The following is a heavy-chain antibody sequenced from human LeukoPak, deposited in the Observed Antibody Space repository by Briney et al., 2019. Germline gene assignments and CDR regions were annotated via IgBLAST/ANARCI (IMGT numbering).Heavy chain of an antibody. CDR2: IHHSGST. Sequence: SETLSLTCTVSGYSISSGYYWGWIRQPPGKGLEWIGSIHHSGSTYYNPSLKSRVTISVDTSKNQFSLKLSFVTAADTAVYYCARGVVPLEQLAPGYWGQGTLVTVSS. CDR1: GYSISSGYY. V-gene: IGHV4-38-2*02. CDR3: ARGVVPLEQLAPGY. J-gene: IGHJ4*02. D-gene: IGHD6-13*01.